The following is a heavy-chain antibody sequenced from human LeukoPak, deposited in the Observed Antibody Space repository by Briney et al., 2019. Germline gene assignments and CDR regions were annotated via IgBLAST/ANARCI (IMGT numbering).Heavy chain of an antibody. CDR3: ARGPSSWPPPIDY. V-gene: IGHV4-34*01. CDR2: INHSGST. CDR1: GGSLSGYY. J-gene: IGHJ4*02. D-gene: IGHD6-13*01. Sequence: SETLSLTCAVYGGSLSGYYWSWIRQPPGKGLEWIGEINHSGSTNYNPSLKSRVTISVDTSKNQFSLKLSSVAAPATAVYYCARGPSSWPPPIDYWGQGTLVTVSS.